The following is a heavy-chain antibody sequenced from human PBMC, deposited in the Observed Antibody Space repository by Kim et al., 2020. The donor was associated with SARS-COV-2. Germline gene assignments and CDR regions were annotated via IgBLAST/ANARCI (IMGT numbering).Heavy chain of an antibody. CDR2: ITPYNGDR. CDR3: ARDCPSGWGGLGY. D-gene: IGHD6-19*01. Sequence: ASVKVSCKTSGYTFSNYGISWVRQAPGQGLEWMGWITPYNGDRNYAQRVQDRVTMTTDTSTSTAYMELRSLRSDDTALYYCARDCPSGWGGLGYWGQGTLVTVSA. J-gene: IGHJ4*02. CDR1: GYTFSNYG. V-gene: IGHV1-18*04.